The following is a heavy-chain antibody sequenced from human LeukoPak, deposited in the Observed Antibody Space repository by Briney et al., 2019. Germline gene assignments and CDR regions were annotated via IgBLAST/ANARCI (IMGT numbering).Heavy chain of an antibody. Sequence: GASLQISCKGSGYNFISYWIGWVRQLPGKGLEWMGIIYPGDSDTRYSPSFQGQVTISADKSISTAYLQWSSLKASDTAMYYCARRARLDYWGQGTLVTVSS. CDR2: IYPGDSDT. CDR1: GYNFISYW. CDR3: ARRARLDY. J-gene: IGHJ4*02. D-gene: IGHD6-6*01. V-gene: IGHV5-51*01.